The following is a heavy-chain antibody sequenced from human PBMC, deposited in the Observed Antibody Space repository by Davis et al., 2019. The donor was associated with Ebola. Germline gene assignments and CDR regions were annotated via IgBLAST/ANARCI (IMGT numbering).Heavy chain of an antibody. J-gene: IGHJ4*02. CDR2: INHSGST. V-gene: IGHV4-34*01. CDR1: GGSFSGYY. Sequence: SETLSLTCAVYGGSFSGYYWSWIRQPPGKGLEWIGEINHSGSTNYNPSLKSRVTISVDTSKNQFSLKLSSVTAADTAVYYCAREEGYCSGGSCYSGYFDYWGQGTLVTVSS. CDR3: AREEGYCSGGSCYSGYFDY. D-gene: IGHD2-15*01.